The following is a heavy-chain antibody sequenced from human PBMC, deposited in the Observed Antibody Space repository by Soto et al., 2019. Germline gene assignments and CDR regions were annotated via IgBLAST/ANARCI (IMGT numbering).Heavy chain of an antibody. D-gene: IGHD2-2*01. Sequence: GGSLRLSCAACGFPVSSNYMSWVRQAPGKGLEWVSVIYGGGSTYYADSVKGRFTISRDISKNTLYLQVNSLRAEDTAMYYCASYCTSTSCYGKEYWGQGTLVTVSS. CDR1: GFPVSSNY. CDR3: ASYCTSTSCYGKEY. V-gene: IGHV3-66*01. J-gene: IGHJ4*02. CDR2: IYGGGST.